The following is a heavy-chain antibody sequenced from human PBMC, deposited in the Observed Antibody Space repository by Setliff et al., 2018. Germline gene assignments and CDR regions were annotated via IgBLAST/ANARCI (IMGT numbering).Heavy chain of an antibody. CDR2: INYSGST. Sequence: SETLSLTCSVFGGSLSSGSQNWAWIRQPPGKGLEWIGNINYSGSTYYSPSVKSRVTMSVDASKNQVSLKMTSVTAEDTAVYYCAKVDTDYIMTRVNAWQYYFYMDVWGRGTTVTVSS. J-gene: IGHJ6*03. D-gene: IGHD4-4*01. V-gene: IGHV4-39*01. CDR1: GGSLSSGSQN. CDR3: AKVDTDYIMTRVNAWQYYFYMDV.